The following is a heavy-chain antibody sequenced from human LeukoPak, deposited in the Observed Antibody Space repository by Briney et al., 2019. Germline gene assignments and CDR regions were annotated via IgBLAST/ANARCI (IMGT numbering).Heavy chain of an antibody. D-gene: IGHD3-10*02. CDR1: GYSISSGYY. CDR2: INTSGST. J-gene: IGHJ4*02. CDR3: ARLVRSALFVPRPPDY. V-gene: IGHV4-4*07. Sequence: SETLSLTCTVSGYSISSGYYWGWIRQPAGKGLEWIGRINTSGSTNYNPSLKSRVTMSVDTSKNQFSLKVRSVTAADTAVYYCARLVRSALFVPRPPDYWGQGTLVTVSS.